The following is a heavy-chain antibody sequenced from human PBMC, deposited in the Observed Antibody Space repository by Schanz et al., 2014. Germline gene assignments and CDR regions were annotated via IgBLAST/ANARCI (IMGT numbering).Heavy chain of an antibody. J-gene: IGHJ6*02. CDR2: IWYDGNNK. CDR1: GAASGFTFSSYG. V-gene: IGHV3-33*06. CDR3: AKIWKAHHLTGRPGWSDGMDV. D-gene: IGHD3-3*01. Sequence: VQLVESGGGLVQPGRSLRLSCAASGAASGFTFSSYGMHWVRQAPGKGLEWVAVIWYDGNNKFYADSVTGRFTISGDNSKNTLFLQMNSLRVEDTAIYYCAKIWKAHHLTGRPGWSDGMDVWGQGTTV.